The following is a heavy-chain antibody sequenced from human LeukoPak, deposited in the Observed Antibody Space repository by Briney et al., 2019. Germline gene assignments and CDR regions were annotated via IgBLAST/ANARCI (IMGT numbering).Heavy chain of an antibody. CDR3: AKRWDYDFWSGYPPRDWFVP. V-gene: IGHV3-23*01. CDR1: GFTFSSYA. D-gene: IGHD3-3*01. Sequence: GGSLRLSCAASGFTFSSYAMSWVRQAPGKGLEWVSAISGSGGSTYYADSVKGRFTISRDNSKNTLYLQMNSLRAEDTAVYYCAKRWDYDFWSGYPPRDWFVPWGQGTLVTVSS. CDR2: ISGSGGST. J-gene: IGHJ5*02.